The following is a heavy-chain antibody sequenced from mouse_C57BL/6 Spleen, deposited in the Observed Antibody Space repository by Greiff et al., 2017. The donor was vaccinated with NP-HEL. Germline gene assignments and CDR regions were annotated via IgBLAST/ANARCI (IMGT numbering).Heavy chain of an antibody. V-gene: IGHV1-80*01. J-gene: IGHJ1*03. D-gene: IGHD2-5*01. Sequence: VQLQQSGAELVKPGASVKISCKASGYAFSSYWMNWVKQRPGKGLEWIGQIYPGDGDTNYNGKFKGKATLTADKSSSTAYMQLSSLTSEDSAVYFCARSHFYSNYGGYFDVWGTGTTVTVSS. CDR2: IYPGDGDT. CDR3: ARSHFYSNYGGYFDV. CDR1: GYAFSSYW.